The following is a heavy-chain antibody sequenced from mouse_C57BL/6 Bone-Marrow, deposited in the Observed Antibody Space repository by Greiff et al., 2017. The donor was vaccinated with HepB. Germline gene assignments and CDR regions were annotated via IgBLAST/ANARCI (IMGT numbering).Heavy chain of an antibody. Sequence: QVQLQQPGAELVKPGASVKLSCKASGYTFTSYWMHWVKQRPGRGLEWIGRIDPNSGGTKYNEKFKSKATLTVDKPSSTAYMQLSSLTSEDSAVCYCAREGIYYGNSAWFAYWGQGTLVTVSA. D-gene: IGHD2-1*01. V-gene: IGHV1-72*01. CDR1: GYTFTSYW. CDR3: AREGIYYGNSAWFAY. CDR2: IDPNSGGT. J-gene: IGHJ3*01.